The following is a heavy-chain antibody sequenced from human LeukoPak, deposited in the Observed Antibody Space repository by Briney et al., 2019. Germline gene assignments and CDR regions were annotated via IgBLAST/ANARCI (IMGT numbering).Heavy chain of an antibody. D-gene: IGHD6-13*01. V-gene: IGHV3-20*04. CDR2: INWNGGST. CDR1: GFTFDDYG. CDR3: ARDQSSSWSGGFDY. Sequence: PGGSLRLSCAASGFTFDDYGMSWVRQAPGKGLEWVSGINWNGGSTGYADSVKGRFTISRDNAKNSLYLQMNSLRAEDTAVYYCARDQSSSWSGGFDYWGQGTLVTVSS. J-gene: IGHJ4*02.